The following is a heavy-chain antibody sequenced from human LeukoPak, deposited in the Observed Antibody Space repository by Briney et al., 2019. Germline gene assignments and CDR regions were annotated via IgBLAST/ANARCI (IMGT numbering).Heavy chain of an antibody. J-gene: IGHJ5*02. CDR2: IYTIGST. CDR1: GGALRSYY. Sequence: WEPLSLPCRVSGGALRSYYSGWIPQSPGKGLEWIGYIYTIGSTKDNPSLKSRVTISVDASKNQFSLKLNSVPGADTSVYYCARHAEPGILTGGWFGPWGQGTLVTVSS. V-gene: IGHV4-4*09. D-gene: IGHD3-9*01. CDR3: ARHAEPGILTGGWFGP.